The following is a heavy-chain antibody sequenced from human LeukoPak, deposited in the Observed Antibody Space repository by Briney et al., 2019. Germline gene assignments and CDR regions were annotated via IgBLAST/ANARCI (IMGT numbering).Heavy chain of an antibody. V-gene: IGHV1-69*05. D-gene: IGHD2-15*01. Sequence: SVKVSCKASGGTFSSYAISWVRQAPGQGLEWMGRIIPIFGTANYAQKFQGRVTITTDESTSTAYMELSRLRSEDTAVYYCAREAVVVVAASNWFDPWGQGTLVTVSS. CDR3: AREAVVVVAASNWFDP. CDR1: GGTFSSYA. J-gene: IGHJ5*02. CDR2: IIPIFGTA.